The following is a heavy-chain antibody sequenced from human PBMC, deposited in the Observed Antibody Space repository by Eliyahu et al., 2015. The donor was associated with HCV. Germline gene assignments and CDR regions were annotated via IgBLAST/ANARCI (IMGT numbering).Heavy chain of an antibody. CDR1: GFTFSNHG. D-gene: IGHD3-10*01. CDR2: IWYDGSRK. V-gene: IGHV3-33*01. Sequence: QVQLVESGGGVVQPGRSLXLSCVASGFTFSNHGMHWVRQAPGKGLEWVANIWYDGSRKYYEDSVKGRFTISRDDSENTLYLQMNSLRVEDTAVYFCARDLSYGSGSDWGQGTLVTVSS. J-gene: IGHJ4*02. CDR3: ARDLSYGSGSD.